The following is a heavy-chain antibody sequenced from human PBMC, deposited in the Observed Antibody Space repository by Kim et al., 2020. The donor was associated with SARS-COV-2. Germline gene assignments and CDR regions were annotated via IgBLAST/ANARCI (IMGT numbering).Heavy chain of an antibody. J-gene: IGHJ5*02. V-gene: IGHV1-69*01. CDR2: GTA. CDR3: ARQTNWFDP. Sequence: GTANYAQKFQGRVTITADESTSTAYMELSSLRSEDTAVYYCARQTNWFDPWGQGTLVTVSS.